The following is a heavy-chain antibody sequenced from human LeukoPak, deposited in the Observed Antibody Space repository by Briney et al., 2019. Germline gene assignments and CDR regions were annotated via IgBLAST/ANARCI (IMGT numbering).Heavy chain of an antibody. CDR1: GFTFSRYS. D-gene: IGHD3-10*01. CDR2: ISSSSIYT. J-gene: IGHJ5*02. Sequence: PGGSLRLSCAASGFTFSRYSMIWVRQAPGKGLEWVSSISSSSIYTYYADSVKGRFTISRDNAKKSLYLQMNSLRAEDTAVYYCARANMVRGVGSFFDRNWFDPWGQGTLVTVSS. CDR3: ARANMVRGVGSFFDRNWFDP. V-gene: IGHV3-21*04.